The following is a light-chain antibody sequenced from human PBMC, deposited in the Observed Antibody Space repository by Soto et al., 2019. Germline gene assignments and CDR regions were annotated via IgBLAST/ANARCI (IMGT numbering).Light chain of an antibody. J-gene: IGKJ2*01. Sequence: EIVLTQSPGTLSLSPGERATLSCRASQSVSSSYLACYQQQPGAAPRLIIYGASSRATGIPDRFSGSGSGTAVTLTISRLEPEDFAEYYCHQYGRSPLYTFGQGTKLEIK. CDR1: QSVSSSY. CDR3: HQYGRSPLYT. V-gene: IGKV3-20*01. CDR2: GAS.